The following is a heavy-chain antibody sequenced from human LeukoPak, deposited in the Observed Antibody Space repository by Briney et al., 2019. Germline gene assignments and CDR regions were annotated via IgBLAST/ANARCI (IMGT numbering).Heavy chain of an antibody. Sequence: GRSLRLSCAASGFTFSSYGMHWVRQAPGKGLEWVAVISYDGSNKYYADSVKGRFTISRDNSKNTLYLQMNSLRAEDTAVYYCAKDISYYDSSGYYFWGQGTLVTVSS. CDR2: ISYDGSNK. J-gene: IGHJ4*02. V-gene: IGHV3-30*18. CDR1: GFTFSSYG. D-gene: IGHD3-22*01. CDR3: AKDISYYDSSGYYF.